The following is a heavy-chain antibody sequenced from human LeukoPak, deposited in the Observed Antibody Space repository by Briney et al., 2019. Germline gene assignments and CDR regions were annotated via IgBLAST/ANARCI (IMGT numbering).Heavy chain of an antibody. CDR2: ISWNSGSI. V-gene: IGHV3-9*01. CDR3: ARTDYGSGSCDI. J-gene: IGHJ3*02. Sequence: SLRLSCAASGFTFDDYAMHWVRQAPGKGLEWVSGISWNSGSIGYADSVKGRFTISRDNAKNSLYLQMNSLRAEDTAVYYCARTDYGSGSCDIWGQGTMVTVSS. D-gene: IGHD3-10*01. CDR1: GFTFDDYA.